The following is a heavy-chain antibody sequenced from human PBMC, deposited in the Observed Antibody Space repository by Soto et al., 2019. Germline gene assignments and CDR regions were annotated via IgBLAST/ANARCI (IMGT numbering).Heavy chain of an antibody. CDR2: IFPGDSDT. Sequence: RGSLKISRKGSGYSFNRYLIGLVGQVPREGPECLGIIFPGDSDTRYSPSFQGQVTISADKSFSTAYLQWSSLKASDTAMYYCARDRGGYYYDSSGYSYGMDVWGQGTTVTVSS. J-gene: IGHJ6*02. CDR3: ARDRGGYYYDSSGYSYGMDV. D-gene: IGHD3-22*01. V-gene: IGHV5-51*01. CDR1: GYSFNRYL.